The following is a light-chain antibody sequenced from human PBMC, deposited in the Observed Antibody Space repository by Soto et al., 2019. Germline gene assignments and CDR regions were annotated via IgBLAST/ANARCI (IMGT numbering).Light chain of an antibody. J-gene: IGKJ4*01. V-gene: IGKV1-39*01. CDR2: AAS. Sequence: TQSPTSLSSSVGDRLTITCQASQSISSYLNWYQQKPGKAPKLLIYAASSLHSRVPSSFSGSGSGTDFTLTISSLQPEDFATYYCQQSYSPLLTVGGGTKVDI. CDR3: QQSYSPLLT. CDR1: QSISSY.